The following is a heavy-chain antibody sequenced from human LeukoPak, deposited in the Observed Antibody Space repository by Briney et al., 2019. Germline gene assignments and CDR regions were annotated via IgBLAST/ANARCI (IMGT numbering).Heavy chain of an antibody. J-gene: IGHJ3*02. CDR3: ARGRRQYYYDSSGYFDDAFDI. D-gene: IGHD3-22*01. V-gene: IGHV3-21*01. CDR1: GFTFSSYS. CDR2: ISSSSSYI. Sequence: GGSLRLSCAASGFTFSSYSMNGVRQAPGKGLEWVSSISSSSSYIYYADSVKGRFTISRDNAKNSLYLQMNSLRAEDTAVYYCARGRRQYYYDSSGYFDDAFDIWGQGTMVTVSS.